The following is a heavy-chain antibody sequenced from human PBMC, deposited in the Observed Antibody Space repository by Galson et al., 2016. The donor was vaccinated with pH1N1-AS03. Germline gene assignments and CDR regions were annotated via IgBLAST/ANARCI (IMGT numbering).Heavy chain of an antibody. CDR1: GFRFTTYW. V-gene: IGHV5-51*03. Sequence: QSGAEVKKPGESLMISCKASGFRFTTYWIAWVRQLPGKGLEWMGFIYPGDSDTKYSPSFQGQVTISADKSISTAYLRWNSLKASDTAMYYCARGDGYKYYFDYWGQGTLVTVSS. J-gene: IGHJ4*02. D-gene: IGHD5-24*01. CDR3: ARGDGYKYYFDY. CDR2: IYPGDSDT.